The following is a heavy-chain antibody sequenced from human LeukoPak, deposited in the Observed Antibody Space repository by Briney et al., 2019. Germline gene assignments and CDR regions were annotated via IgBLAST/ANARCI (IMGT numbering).Heavy chain of an antibody. D-gene: IGHD4-23*01. CDR2: INPSGGST. CDR1: GYTFTSYY. V-gene: IGHV1-46*01. CDR3: AREYGGNSGLYYFDY. J-gene: IGHJ4*02. Sequence: ASVKVSCKASGYTFTSYYMHWVRQAPGQGLEWMGIINPSGGSTSYAQKFQGRVTMTRDTSKNQFSLKLSSVTAADTAVYYCAREYGGNSGLYYFDYWGQGTLVTVSS.